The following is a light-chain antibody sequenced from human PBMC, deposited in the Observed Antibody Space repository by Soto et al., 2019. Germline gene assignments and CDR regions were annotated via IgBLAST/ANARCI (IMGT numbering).Light chain of an antibody. V-gene: IGKV3-20*01. J-gene: IGKJ4*01. Sequence: EFVLTQSRGTLSLSPVEIAKLSFIASQTVRNNYLAWYQQKPGQAPRLLIYDASSRATGIPDRFSGGGSGTDFTLTISRLEPEDFAVYYCQQFSSYPLTFGGGTKVDI. CDR1: QTVRNNY. CDR2: DAS. CDR3: QQFSSYPLT.